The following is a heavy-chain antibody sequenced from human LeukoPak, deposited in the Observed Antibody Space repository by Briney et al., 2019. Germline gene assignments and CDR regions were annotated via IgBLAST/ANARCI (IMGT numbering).Heavy chain of an antibody. D-gene: IGHD3-10*01. V-gene: IGHV3-66*01. J-gene: IGHJ4*02. Sequence: GGSLRLSCAASGFTVSSNYMSWVRRAPGKGLEWVSVIYSGGSTYYADSVKGRFTISRDNSKNTLYLQMNSLRAEDTAVYYCARGRLDYYGSGSLHMFFDYWGQGTLVTVSS. CDR2: IYSGGST. CDR3: ARGRLDYYGSGSLHMFFDY. CDR1: GFTVSSNY.